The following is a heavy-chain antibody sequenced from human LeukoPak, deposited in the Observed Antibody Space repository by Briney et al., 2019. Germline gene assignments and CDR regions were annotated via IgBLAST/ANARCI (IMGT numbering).Heavy chain of an antibody. CDR1: GFTFSSYA. V-gene: IGHV3-23*01. J-gene: IGHJ4*02. CDR2: ISGSGDTT. D-gene: IGHD6-13*01. Sequence: GGSLRLSCVASGFTFSSYAMSWVRQAPGKGLERVSVISGSGDTTNYADSVKGRFTISRDNSKNTLYLQMNSLRADDTAVYYCAKDRYSIWYLTIDHWGQGTLVTVSS. CDR3: AKDRYSIWYLTIDH.